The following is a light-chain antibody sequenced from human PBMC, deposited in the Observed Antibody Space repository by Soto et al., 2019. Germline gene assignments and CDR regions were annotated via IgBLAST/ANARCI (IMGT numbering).Light chain of an antibody. CDR2: GNT. CDR3: QSYDSSLSGLWV. CDR1: SSNIGAGYD. V-gene: IGLV1-40*01. Sequence: QSVLTQPPSVSGAPGRRVTISCTGSSSNIGAGYDVHWYQQLPGTAPKLLIYGNTDRPSGVPDRFSGSKSGTSASLAITGLQAEDEADYYCQSYDSSLSGLWVFGGGTQLTVL. J-gene: IGLJ3*02.